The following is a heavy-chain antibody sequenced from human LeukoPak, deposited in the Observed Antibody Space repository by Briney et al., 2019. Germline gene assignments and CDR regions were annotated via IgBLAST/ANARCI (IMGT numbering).Heavy chain of an antibody. J-gene: IGHJ6*02. CDR1: GFTFSSYA. D-gene: IGHD3-3*01. CDR2: ISGSGGST. CDR3: AKLAGWYDFLAYGMDV. V-gene: IGHV3-23*01. Sequence: GGSLRLSCAASGFTFSSYAMSWVRQAPGKGLEWVSAISGSGGSTYYADSVKGRFTISRDNSKNTLYLQMNSLGAEDTAVYYCAKLAGWYDFLAYGMDVWGQGTTVTVSS.